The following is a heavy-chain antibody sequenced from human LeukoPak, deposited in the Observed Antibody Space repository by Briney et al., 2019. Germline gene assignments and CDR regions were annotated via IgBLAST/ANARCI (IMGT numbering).Heavy chain of an antibody. Sequence: SETLSLTCAVYGGSFSGYYWSWIRQPPGKGLEWIGEINHSGSTNYNPSLKSRVTISVDTSKNQFSLKLSSVTAADTAVYCCARQSGYYNWFDPWGQGTLVTVSS. D-gene: IGHD3-3*01. CDR2: INHSGST. CDR1: GGSFSGYY. J-gene: IGHJ5*02. CDR3: ARQSGYYNWFDP. V-gene: IGHV4-34*01.